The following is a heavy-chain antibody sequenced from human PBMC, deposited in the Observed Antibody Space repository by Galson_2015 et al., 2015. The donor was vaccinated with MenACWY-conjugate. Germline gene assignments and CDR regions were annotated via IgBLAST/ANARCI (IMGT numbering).Heavy chain of an antibody. Sequence: LSLTCTVSGGSISSSSYYWGWIRQPPGKGLEWIGSIYYSGSTYYNPSLKSRVTISVDTSKNQFSLKLSSVTAADTAVYYCANLGIAGDYWGQGTLVTVSS. J-gene: IGHJ4*02. V-gene: IGHV4-39*01. D-gene: IGHD7-27*01. CDR3: ANLGIAGDY. CDR2: IYYSGST. CDR1: GGSISSSSYY.